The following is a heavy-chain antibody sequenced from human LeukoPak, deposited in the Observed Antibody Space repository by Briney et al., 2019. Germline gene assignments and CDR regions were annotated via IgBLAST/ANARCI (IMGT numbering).Heavy chain of an antibody. V-gene: IGHV3-48*03. CDR1: GFTFTNYE. CDR2: IGSSGGPI. Sequence: GGSLRLSCAASGFTFTNYEMNWVRQAPGKGLEWVSYIGSSGGPIYYADSVRGRFTISRDNAKKALYLQMNSLRVEDTAVYYSARTFDSWGQGTLVTVSS. CDR3: ARTFDS. J-gene: IGHJ4*02.